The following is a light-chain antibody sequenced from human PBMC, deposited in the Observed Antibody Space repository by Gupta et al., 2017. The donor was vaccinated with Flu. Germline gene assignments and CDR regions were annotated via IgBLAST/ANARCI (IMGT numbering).Light chain of an antibody. CDR1: SSNIGSNT. Sequence: QSVLTQPPSASGTRGQRVTISCSGSSSNIGSNTVNCDQQLPGPAPNLLMYSYNQRTAGVPDRFSGSKSGTSAALAISGLQAEDEADYYCAAVDDSLNGWVFGGGTKPTVL. CDR3: AAVDDSLNGWV. CDR2: SYN. V-gene: IGLV1-44*01. J-gene: IGLJ3*02.